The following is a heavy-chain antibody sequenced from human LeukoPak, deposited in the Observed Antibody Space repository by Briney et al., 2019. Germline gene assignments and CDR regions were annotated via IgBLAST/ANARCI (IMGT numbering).Heavy chain of an antibody. Sequence: PGGSLRLSCAASGFTFSIYGMHWVRQAPGKGLEWVAFVLLDGSNTYYADSVKGRFTISRDNSKDTLYLQMNSLRAEDTAVYYCAKDKPIVLVPGVNRDTFDIWGQGTMVTVSS. CDR1: GFTFSIYG. V-gene: IGHV3-30*02. D-gene: IGHD2-2*01. J-gene: IGHJ3*02. CDR3: AKDKPIVLVPGVNRDTFDI. CDR2: VLLDGSNT.